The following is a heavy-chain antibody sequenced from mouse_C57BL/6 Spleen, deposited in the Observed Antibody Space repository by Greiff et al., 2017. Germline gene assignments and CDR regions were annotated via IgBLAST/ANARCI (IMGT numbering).Heavy chain of an antibody. Sequence: QVQLQQSGAELVRPGASVTLSCKASGYTFTDYEMHWVKQTPVHGLEWIGAIDPETGGTAYNQKFKGKAILTADKSSSTAYMELRSLTSEDSAVYYCTRWITTVVDFDYWGHAPLSQSPQ. D-gene: IGHD1-1*01. CDR1: GYTFTDYE. J-gene: IGHJ2*01. CDR2: IDPETGGT. V-gene: IGHV1-15*01. CDR3: TRWITTVVDFDY.